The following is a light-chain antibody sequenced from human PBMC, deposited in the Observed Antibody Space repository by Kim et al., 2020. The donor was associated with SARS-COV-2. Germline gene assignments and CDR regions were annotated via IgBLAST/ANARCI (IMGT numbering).Light chain of an antibody. CDR1: VLAKRD. CDR3: YSAADNNRV. V-gene: IGLV3-27*01. CDR2: KDS. J-gene: IGLJ2*01. Sequence: VFPGQTARITCSGEVLAKRDARWFQQKQGKAPVLVIYKDSERPSGVPERFSGSSAGTKVTLTISGAQVEDEADYYCYSAADNNRVFGGGTQLTVL.